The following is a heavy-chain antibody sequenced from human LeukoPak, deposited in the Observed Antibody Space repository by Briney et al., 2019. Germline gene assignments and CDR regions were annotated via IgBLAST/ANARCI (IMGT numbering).Heavy chain of an antibody. J-gene: IGHJ3*02. CDR2: IIPIFGTA. V-gene: IGHV1-69*13. CDR1: GYTFTSYY. D-gene: IGHD3-22*01. Sequence: SVKVSCKASGYTFTSYYMHWLRQAPGQGLEWRGGIIPIFGTANYAQKFQGRVTITADESTSTAYMELSSLRSEDTAVYYWARGSVVGYDSSGYHPDDAFDIWGQGTMVTVSS. CDR3: ARGSVVGYDSSGYHPDDAFDI.